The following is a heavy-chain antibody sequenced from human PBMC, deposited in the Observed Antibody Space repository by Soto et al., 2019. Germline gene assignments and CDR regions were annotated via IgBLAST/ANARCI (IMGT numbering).Heavy chain of an antibody. J-gene: IGHJ6*02. CDR1: GGSISSYY. V-gene: IGHV4-59*01. CDR2: IYYSGST. CDR3: ARARFGELLSHYYYYYGMDV. Sequence: SETLSLTCTVSGGSISSYYWSWIRQPPGKGLEWIGYIYYSGSTNYNPSLKSRVTISVDTSKNQFSLKLSSVTAADTAVYYCARARFGELLSHYYYYYGMDVWGQGTTVTVSS. D-gene: IGHD3-10*01.